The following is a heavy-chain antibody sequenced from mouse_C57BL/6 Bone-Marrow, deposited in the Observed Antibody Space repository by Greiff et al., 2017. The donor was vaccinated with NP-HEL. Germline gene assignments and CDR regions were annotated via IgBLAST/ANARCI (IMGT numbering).Heavy chain of an antibody. CDR3: ARLPITTVVDL. CDR1: GYTFTSYN. D-gene: IGHD1-1*01. V-gene: IGHV1-12*01. J-gene: IGHJ2*01. CDR2: IYPGNGDT. Sequence: QVQLQQSGAELVRPGASVKMSCKASGYTFTSYNMPWVKQTPRQGLEWIGAIYPGNGDTSYNQKFKGKATLTVDKSSSTAYMQLSSLTSEDSAVYFCARLPITTVVDLWGQGTTLTVSS.